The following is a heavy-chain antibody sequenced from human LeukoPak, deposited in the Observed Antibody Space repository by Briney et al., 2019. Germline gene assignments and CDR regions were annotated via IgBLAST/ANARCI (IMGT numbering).Heavy chain of an antibody. J-gene: IGHJ6*03. Sequence: VASVKVSCKASGYTFTSYGISWVRQAPGQGLEWMGWMNPNSGNTGYAQKFQGRVTMTRNTSISTAYMELSSLRSEDTAVYYCARGCRGKQQLVFLYYYYYYMDVWGKGTTVTISS. D-gene: IGHD6-13*01. V-gene: IGHV1-8*02. CDR3: ARGCRGKQQLVFLYYYYYYMDV. CDR1: GYTFTSYG. CDR2: MNPNSGNT.